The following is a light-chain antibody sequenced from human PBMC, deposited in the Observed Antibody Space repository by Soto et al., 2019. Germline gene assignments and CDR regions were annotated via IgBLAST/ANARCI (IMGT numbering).Light chain of an antibody. J-gene: IGKJ3*01. CDR3: MEALQTPWGLT. V-gene: IGKV2-28*01. Sequence: DIVMTQSPLSLPVTPGEPASISCRSSQSLLHSNGYNYLDWYLQKPGQSPQLLIYLGSNRASGVPDRFSCSGSGRDFTLKISRVEAEDVGGYYCMEALQTPWGLTFGPGTKVDIK. CDR2: LGS. CDR1: QSLLHSNGYNY.